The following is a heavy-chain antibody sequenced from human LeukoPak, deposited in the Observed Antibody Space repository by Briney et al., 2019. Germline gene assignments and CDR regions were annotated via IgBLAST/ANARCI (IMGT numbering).Heavy chain of an antibody. CDR2: INPNSGGT. CDR1: GYTFTGYL. CDR3: ARGAEIVVVASTVIYNWFDH. Sequence: ASVKVSCKASGYTFTGYLLDWVRQAPGQGLEWMGWINPNSGGTNYAQKFQGRVTMTRDTSISTAYMELSRLRSDDTAVYYCARGAEIVVVASTVIYNWFDHWGQGTPVTVSS. V-gene: IGHV1-2*02. J-gene: IGHJ5*02. D-gene: IGHD2-15*01.